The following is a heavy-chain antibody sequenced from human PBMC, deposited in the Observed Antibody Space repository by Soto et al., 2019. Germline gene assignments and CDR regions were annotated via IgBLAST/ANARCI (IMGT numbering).Heavy chain of an antibody. D-gene: IGHD3-22*01. J-gene: IGHJ3*01. V-gene: IGHV3-48*03. Sequence: HPGVSLRLSCAASGFTFSSYEMNWVRQAPGKGLEWVSYISSSGSTIYYADSVKGRFTISRDNAKNSLYLQMNSLRAEDTAVYYCARGGITMIVVARALFWGQGTMVTVSS. CDR2: ISSSGSTI. CDR1: GFTFSSYE. CDR3: ARGGITMIVVARALF.